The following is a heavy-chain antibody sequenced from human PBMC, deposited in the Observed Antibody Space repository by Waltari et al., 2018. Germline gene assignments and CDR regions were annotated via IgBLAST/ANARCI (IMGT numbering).Heavy chain of an antibody. CDR3: VGWNDPINS. Sequence: EAQLVQSGGGLVQPGGSLPLSCAASGFTFSRFWMTWIRQAPGQGLQWVAHIGPDGSDKYYVDSVKGRFTISRDNAENSLLLQMSSLRVEDTALYYCVGWNDPINSWGQGTLVAVSS. V-gene: IGHV3-7*01. CDR1: GFTFSRFW. CDR2: IGPDGSDK. J-gene: IGHJ4*02. D-gene: IGHD1-1*01.